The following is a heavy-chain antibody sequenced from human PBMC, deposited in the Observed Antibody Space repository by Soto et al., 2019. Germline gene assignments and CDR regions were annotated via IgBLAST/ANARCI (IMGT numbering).Heavy chain of an antibody. CDR1: GASISSDDYY. V-gene: IGHV4-30-4*01. J-gene: IGHJ6*02. CDR3: AREVNNYYGMDV. Sequence: PSGTLALTCSISGASISSDDYYWSWFRQPPGKGLEWIGYISYSGSTYYNPSLKSRITISVDTSNTQFSLILSSVTAADTAVFYCAREVNNYYGMDVWGQGDTRT. CDR2: ISYSGST.